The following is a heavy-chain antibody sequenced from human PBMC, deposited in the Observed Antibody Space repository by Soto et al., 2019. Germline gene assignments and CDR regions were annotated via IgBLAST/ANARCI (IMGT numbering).Heavy chain of an antibody. CDR2: ISSTTNYI. J-gene: IGHJ4*02. V-gene: IGHV3-21*01. Sequence: EVQLVDSGGGLVRPGVSLRLSWAASGFTFSRYSMNGVRQAPGKGLEWVASISSTTNYIYYADSMKGRFTVSRDNAKNSVYLDMNSLSAEDTAVYYCARESEDLTSNFDYWGQGTLVTVSS. CDR3: ARESEDLTSNFDY. CDR1: GFTFSRYS.